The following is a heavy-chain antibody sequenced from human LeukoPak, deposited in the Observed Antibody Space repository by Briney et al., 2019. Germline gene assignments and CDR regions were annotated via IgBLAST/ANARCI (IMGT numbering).Heavy chain of an antibody. CDR1: GFTFSDYY. V-gene: IGHV3-11*04. CDR3: AKDYYDSSGYYYTPFGY. Sequence: PGGSLRLSCAASGFTFSDYYMSWIRQAPGKGLEWVSYISSSGSTIYYADSVKGRFTISRDNAKNSLYLQMSSLRAEDTAVYYCAKDYYDSSGYYYTPFGYWGQGTLVTVSS. CDR2: ISSSGSTI. D-gene: IGHD3-22*01. J-gene: IGHJ4*02.